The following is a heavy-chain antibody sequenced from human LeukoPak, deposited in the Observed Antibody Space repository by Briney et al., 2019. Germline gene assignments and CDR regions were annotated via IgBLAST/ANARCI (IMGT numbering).Heavy chain of an antibody. V-gene: IGHV3-21*01. Sequence: GGSLRLSCAASGLTFSSYSMNWVRQAPGRGREWVSFISSRSDQINYADSVKGRFTFSRDNPRNSLYLQMNSLRAEDTAVYYCARDIGGSYTAIDYWGQGTLVTVSS. CDR1: GLTFSSYS. J-gene: IGHJ4*02. CDR3: ARDIGGSYTAIDY. D-gene: IGHD1-26*01. CDR2: ISSRSDQI.